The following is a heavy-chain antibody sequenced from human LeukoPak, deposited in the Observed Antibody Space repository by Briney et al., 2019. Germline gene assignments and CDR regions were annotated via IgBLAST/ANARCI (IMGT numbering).Heavy chain of an antibody. CDR2: IYSGGST. CDR3: ARWTPPAAVDY. Sequence: PGGSLRLSCAASGFTVRSNYMSWVRQAPGKGLEWVSVIYSGGSTYYADSVKGRFTISRDNSKNTLYLQMNSLRAEDTAVYYCARWTPPAAVDYWGQGTLVTVSS. J-gene: IGHJ4*02. D-gene: IGHD2-2*01. V-gene: IGHV3-53*01. CDR1: GFTVRSNY.